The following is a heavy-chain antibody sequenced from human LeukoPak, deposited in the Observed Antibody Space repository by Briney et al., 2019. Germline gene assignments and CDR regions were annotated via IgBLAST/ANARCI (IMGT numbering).Heavy chain of an antibody. Sequence: GGSLRLSCAASGFTFNNYAMSWVRQAPGKGLEWVSAISGSGGSTYYADSVKGRFTISRDNSKNTLYLQMNSLRAEDTAVYYCAKAKGYYDSSGRAFDIWGQGTMVTVSS. V-gene: IGHV3-23*01. J-gene: IGHJ3*02. D-gene: IGHD3-22*01. CDR1: GFTFNNYA. CDR2: ISGSGGST. CDR3: AKAKGYYDSSGRAFDI.